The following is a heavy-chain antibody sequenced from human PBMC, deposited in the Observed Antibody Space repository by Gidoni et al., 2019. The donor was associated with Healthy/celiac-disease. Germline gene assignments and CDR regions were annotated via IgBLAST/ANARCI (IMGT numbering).Heavy chain of an antibody. D-gene: IGHD1-1*01. J-gene: IGHJ6*02. V-gene: IGHV3-66*01. CDR3: ARGPGTTENYYYYGMDV. CDR2: IYSGGST. Sequence: EVQLVESGGGLVQPGGSLRLSCAASGFTVSSNYMSWVRQAPGKGLEWVSVIYSGGSTYYADSVKGRFTISRDNSKNTLYLQMNSLRAEDTAVYYCARGPGTTENYYYYGMDVWGQGTTVTVSS. CDR1: GFTVSSNY.